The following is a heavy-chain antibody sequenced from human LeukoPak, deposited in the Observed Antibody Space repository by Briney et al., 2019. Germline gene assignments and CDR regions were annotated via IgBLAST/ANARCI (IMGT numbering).Heavy chain of an antibody. V-gene: IGHV3-30*18. Sequence: AGSLSLSCAASGFTFSSYGMHWVRQAPGKGLEWVSVISYDGSNKYYADSVKGRFTISRDNSRNTLYLQMNSLSAEDTAVYYCAKDREAYCGGACSRAPWGQGTLVTVSS. CDR2: ISYDGSNK. CDR3: AKDREAYCGGACSRAP. D-gene: IGHD2-21*02. CDR1: GFTFSSYG. J-gene: IGHJ5*02.